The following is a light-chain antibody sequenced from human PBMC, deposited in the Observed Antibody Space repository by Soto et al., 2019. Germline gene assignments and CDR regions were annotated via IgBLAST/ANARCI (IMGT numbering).Light chain of an antibody. Sequence: IILTQSPATLSGSPWEIATLSCRASQSVSSNLAWYQQKPGQAPRLLLYGASTRATGIPARFSGSGSGTEFTLSIGGLQSEDFAVYDCQQYNLWPLSTCGQGTRLEIK. J-gene: IGKJ5*01. CDR1: QSVSSN. V-gene: IGKV3-15*01. CDR3: QQYNLWPLST. CDR2: GAS.